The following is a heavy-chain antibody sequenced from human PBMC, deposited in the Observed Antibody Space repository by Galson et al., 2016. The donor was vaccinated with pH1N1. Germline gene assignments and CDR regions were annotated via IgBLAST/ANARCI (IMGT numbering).Heavy chain of an antibody. CDR1: GFSFSSYA. Sequence: SLRLSCAASGFSFSSYAMHWVRQPPGKGLEWVAMISFDGTIKYYADSVKGRFTISRDNSKKTLYLQMSSLRFEDTAMYFCAKDSPMIDYYFDYWGQGTLVTVSS. D-gene: IGHD3-22*01. CDR3: AKDSPMIDYYFDY. CDR2: ISFDGTIK. J-gene: IGHJ4*02. V-gene: IGHV3-30*18.